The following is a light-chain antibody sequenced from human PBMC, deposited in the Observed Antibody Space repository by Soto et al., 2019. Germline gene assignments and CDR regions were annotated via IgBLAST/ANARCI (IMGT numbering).Light chain of an antibody. CDR1: QSVSNN. J-gene: IGKJ2*01. CDR2: GAS. CDR3: QQANSFPQT. Sequence: EIVMTQSPATLSVSPGETATLSCRASQSVSNNLVWYQQKPGQAPRLLIYGASTRATGIPARFSGSGSGTEFTLIISSLQSEDFATYYCQQANSFPQTFGQGTKLEIK. V-gene: IGKV3-15*01.